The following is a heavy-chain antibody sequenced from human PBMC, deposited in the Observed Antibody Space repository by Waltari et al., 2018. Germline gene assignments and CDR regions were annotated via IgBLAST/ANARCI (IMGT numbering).Heavy chain of an antibody. CDR1: GYSFTNHW. D-gene: IGHD3-10*01. CDR2: ISPGKPET. Sequence: EVQLVQSGAEVKKPGESLRISCKGSGYSFTNHWIAWVRQMPGKGLEWMGIISPGKPETRDSPSFQGQVTISADESLTTAYLQWGSLKASDTAMYYCARLRGRSPADDLDYWGQGTLVSVSS. CDR3: ARLRGRSPADDLDY. J-gene: IGHJ4*02. V-gene: IGHV5-51*01.